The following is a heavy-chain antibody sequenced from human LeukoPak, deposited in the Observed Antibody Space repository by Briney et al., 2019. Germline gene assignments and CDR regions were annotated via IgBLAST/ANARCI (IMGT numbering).Heavy chain of an antibody. D-gene: IGHD4-23*01. V-gene: IGHV3-48*01. CDR1: GFIFSAYS. J-gene: IGHJ3*02. CDR2: ISSGSLTI. Sequence: PGGSLRLSCAASGFIFSAYSINWVRQAPGKGLEWVSFISSGSLTIYYADSVKGRFTISRDNAKNSLYLQMNNLRAEETAVYYCARDIYDYGVNSYGFYIWGQGTLVSVSS. CDR3: ARDIYDYGVNSYGFYI.